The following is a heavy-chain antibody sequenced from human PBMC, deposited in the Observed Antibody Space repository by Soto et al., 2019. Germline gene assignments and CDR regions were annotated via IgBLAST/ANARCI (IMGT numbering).Heavy chain of an antibody. CDR2: ISTNGVDT. CDR3: ARRARPDFYYMDV. V-gene: IGHV3-64*01. CDR1: GFTLSGYA. D-gene: IGHD6-6*01. Sequence: EVQLVESGGGLAQPGGSLRLSCAASGFTLSGYAMDWVRQAPGKGLEYVSGISTNGVDTYYANSVQGRFTISRDNSKNTVYLQMGSLRPDDMAVYYCARRARPDFYYMDVWGKGTTVTVSS. J-gene: IGHJ6*03.